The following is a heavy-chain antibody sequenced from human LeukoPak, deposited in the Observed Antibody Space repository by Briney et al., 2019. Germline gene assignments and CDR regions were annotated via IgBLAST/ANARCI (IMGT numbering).Heavy chain of an antibody. J-gene: IGHJ3*02. V-gene: IGHV3-23*01. D-gene: IGHD3-22*01. Sequence: GGSLRLSCAASGFTFSSYAMSWVRQAPGKGLEWVSAISGSGGSTYYADSVKGRFTISRDNSKNTLYLQMNSLRAEDTAVYYCAKTYYYDSSGYYHYDAFDIWGQGTMVTVSS. CDR2: ISGSGGST. CDR1: GFTFSSYA. CDR3: AKTYYYDSSGYYHYDAFDI.